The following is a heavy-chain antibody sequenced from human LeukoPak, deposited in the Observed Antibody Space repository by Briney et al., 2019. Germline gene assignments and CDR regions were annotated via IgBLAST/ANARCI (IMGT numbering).Heavy chain of an antibody. Sequence: PGGSLRLSCAASGFTFSSYAMSWVRQAPGKGLEWVSAISGSGGNTYYADSVKGRFTISRDNSKNTLYPQMNSLRAEDTAVYYCAKDFKGLTIVAAGTFDYWGQGTLVTVSS. J-gene: IGHJ4*02. D-gene: IGHD6-13*01. CDR2: ISGSGGNT. V-gene: IGHV3-23*01. CDR1: GFTFSSYA. CDR3: AKDFKGLTIVAAGTFDY.